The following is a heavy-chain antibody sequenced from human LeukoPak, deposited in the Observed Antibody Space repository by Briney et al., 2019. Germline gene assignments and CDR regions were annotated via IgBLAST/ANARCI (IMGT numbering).Heavy chain of an antibody. CDR3: ARGYYDFWSGYSPDAFDI. Sequence: PSETLSLTCTVSGGSISSYYWSWIRQPPGKGLEWIGYIYYSGSTNYNPSLESRVTISVDTSKNQFSLKLSSVTAADTAVYYCARGYYDFWSGYSPDAFDIWGQGTMVTVSS. V-gene: IGHV4-59*08. J-gene: IGHJ3*02. CDR2: IYYSGST. D-gene: IGHD3-3*01. CDR1: GGSISSYY.